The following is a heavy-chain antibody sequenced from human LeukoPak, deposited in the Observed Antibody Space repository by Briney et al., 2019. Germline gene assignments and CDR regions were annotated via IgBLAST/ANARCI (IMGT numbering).Heavy chain of an antibody. Sequence: SETLSLTCAVYGGSFSGYYWSWIRQPPGKGLEWIGEINHSGSTNYNPSLKSRVTISVDTSKNQFSLKLSSVTAADTAVYYCARLTVVPAAPKGWFDPWGQGTLVTVSS. V-gene: IGHV4-34*01. D-gene: IGHD2-2*01. J-gene: IGHJ5*02. CDR1: GGSFSGYY. CDR2: INHSGST. CDR3: ARLTVVPAAPKGWFDP.